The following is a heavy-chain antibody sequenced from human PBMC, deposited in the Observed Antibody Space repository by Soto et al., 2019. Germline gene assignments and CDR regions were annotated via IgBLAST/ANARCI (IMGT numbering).Heavy chain of an antibody. CDR2: ISNDGSNT. V-gene: IGHV3-74*01. CDR1: GFTLSDYY. CDR3: GRVPDCSSSGCYSYFDI. D-gene: IGHD2-2*01. Sequence: EVQLVESGGGLVQPGGSLRLSCAASGFTLSDYYMHWARQAPGKGLVWVSRISNDGSNTDYADSVKGRFTISRDNATDPMPLKMDRLSAEDTAVYYCGRVPDCSSSGCYSYFDIWGQGTLVTVSS. J-gene: IGHJ4*02.